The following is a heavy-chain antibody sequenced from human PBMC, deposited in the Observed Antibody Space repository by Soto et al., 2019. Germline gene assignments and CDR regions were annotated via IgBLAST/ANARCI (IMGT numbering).Heavy chain of an antibody. CDR1: GFTFSDSW. D-gene: IGHD4-4*01. CDR3: VRGGSNYAS. V-gene: IGHV3-7*01. Sequence: EVQLVESGGGLVQPGGSLRLSCTASGFTFSDSWMTWVRQAPGKGLEWVARIKTDESEKKYADSVKGRFSISSDNAKNAMYLQMDSLRGEDTAVYYCVRGGSNYASWGQGTLVTVS. J-gene: IGHJ5*02. CDR2: IKTDESEK.